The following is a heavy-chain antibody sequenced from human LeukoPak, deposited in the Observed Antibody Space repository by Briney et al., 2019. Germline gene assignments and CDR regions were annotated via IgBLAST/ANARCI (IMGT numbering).Heavy chain of an antibody. CDR2: ISGDGNDI. D-gene: IGHD2-2*01. Sequence: GGSLRLSCAASGFTFSNYWMHWVRQAPGKGLVWVSRISGDGNDISYAESMKGRFTISRDNAKNTAYLQMNSLRAEDTAVYYCARAYCSSNSCSGASDIWGQGTMVTVSS. J-gene: IGHJ3*02. V-gene: IGHV3-74*01. CDR1: GFTFSNYW. CDR3: ARAYCSSNSCSGASDI.